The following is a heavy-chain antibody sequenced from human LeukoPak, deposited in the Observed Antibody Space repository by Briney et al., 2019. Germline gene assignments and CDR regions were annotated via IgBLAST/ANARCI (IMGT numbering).Heavy chain of an antibody. V-gene: IGHV4-39*07. J-gene: IGHJ4*02. CDR1: GGSFSSYY. CDR2: IYYSGST. D-gene: IGHD3-9*01. Sequence: SETLSLTCAVYGGSFSSYYWGWIRQPPGKGLEWIGSIYYSGSTYYNPSLKSRVTISVDTSKNQFSLKLSSVTAADTAVYYCARASLRDILTGYYFDYWGQGTLVTVSS. CDR3: ARASLRDILTGYYFDY.